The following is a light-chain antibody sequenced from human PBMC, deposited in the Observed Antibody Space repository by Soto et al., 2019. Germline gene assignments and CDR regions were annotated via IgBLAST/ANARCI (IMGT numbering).Light chain of an antibody. CDR3: QQYDNYPLT. Sequence: DIQMTQSPSTLSASLGDRVTITCRASQSINNWLAWYQQKPGKAPKFLIYDASNLESGVPSRFSGSASGTEFALTISSLQPDDFATYYCQQYDNYPLTFGGGTKVGIK. CDR1: QSINNW. CDR2: DAS. J-gene: IGKJ4*01. V-gene: IGKV1-5*01.